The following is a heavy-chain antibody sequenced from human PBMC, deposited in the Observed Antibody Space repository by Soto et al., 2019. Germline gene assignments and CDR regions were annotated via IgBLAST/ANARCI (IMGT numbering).Heavy chain of an antibody. D-gene: IGHD5-12*01. CDR2: ISYDGGET. CDR1: GFIFSNNG. J-gene: IGHJ4*02. CDR3: AITSVADASFDY. Sequence: SGGSLRLSCAGSGFIFSNNGMHWVRQAPGKGVEWGAFISYDGGETFYADSVKGRFTISRDNSKSTLFLHMNSLKKEDTAVYYCAITSVADASFDYWGQGTLVTVPQ. V-gene: IGHV3-30*03.